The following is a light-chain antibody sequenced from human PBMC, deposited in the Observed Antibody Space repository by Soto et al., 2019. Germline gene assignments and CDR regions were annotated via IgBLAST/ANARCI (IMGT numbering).Light chain of an antibody. J-gene: IGKJ4*01. CDR2: GAS. CDR3: QQLNSSP. Sequence: DIQLTQSPSFLSASVGDRVTITCRASQGISTYLAWYQQRPGKAPKLLIYGASTLHSGVPSRFSGSGSGTEFTLTISSLQPEDFATYYCQQLNSSPFGGGTKVESK. V-gene: IGKV1-9*01. CDR1: QGISTY.